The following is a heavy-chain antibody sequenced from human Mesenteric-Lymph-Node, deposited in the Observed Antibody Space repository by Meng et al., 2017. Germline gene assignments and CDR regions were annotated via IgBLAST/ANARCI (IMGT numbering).Heavy chain of an antibody. CDR3: ARDLGVATSIAGFVY. CDR2: IYYSGST. CDR1: GGSISSGDYY. Sequence: QVQLQESGPGLVKPSQTLSLICTVSGGSISSGDYYWSWIHQPPGKGLEWIGYIYYSGSTYYNPSLKSRVTISVDTSKNQFSLRLSSVTAADTAVYYCARDLGVATSIAGFVYWGQGTLVTVS. J-gene: IGHJ4*02. D-gene: IGHD5-12*01. V-gene: IGHV4-30-4*01.